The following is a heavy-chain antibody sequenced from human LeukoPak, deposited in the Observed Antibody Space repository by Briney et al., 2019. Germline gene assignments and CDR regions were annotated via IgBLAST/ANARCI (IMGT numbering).Heavy chain of an antibody. CDR3: ATETVGMTTVIEYYFDY. CDR2: FDPEDGES. CDR1: GYTLTELS. Sequence: GASVKVSCKVSGYTLTELSMHWVRQAPGKGLEWMGGFDPEDGESIYAQKFQGRVTMTEDTSTDTAYMELSSLRSEDTAVYYCATETVGMTTVIEYYFDYWGQGTLVTVSS. V-gene: IGHV1-24*01. D-gene: IGHD4-17*01. J-gene: IGHJ4*02.